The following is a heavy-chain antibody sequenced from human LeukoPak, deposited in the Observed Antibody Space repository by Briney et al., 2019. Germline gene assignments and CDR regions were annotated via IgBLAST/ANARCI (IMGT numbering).Heavy chain of an antibody. D-gene: IGHD6-19*01. V-gene: IGHV4-34*01. J-gene: IGHJ2*01. Sequence: SETLSLTCAVYGGSFSGYYWSWIRQPPGKELEWIGEINHSGSTNYNPSLKSRVTISVDTSKNQFSLKLSSVTAADTAVYYCARGISSSGWSYWYFDLWGRGTLVTVSS. CDR3: ARGISSSGWSYWYFDL. CDR1: GGSFSGYY. CDR2: INHSGST.